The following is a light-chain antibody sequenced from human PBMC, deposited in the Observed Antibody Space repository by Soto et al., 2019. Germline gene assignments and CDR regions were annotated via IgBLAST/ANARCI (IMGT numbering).Light chain of an antibody. J-gene: IGKJ4*01. CDR2: DAS. Sequence: EIVLTQSPDTLSLSPGERATLSCRASQSVGSTFLAWYQQKPGQAPRLLIYDASSRATGIPDRFSGSGSGTDFSLIISRLEPEDFAVYYCQQYSSSPPTLTFGGGTKVEIK. V-gene: IGKV3-20*01. CDR3: QQYSSSPPTLT. CDR1: QSVGSTF.